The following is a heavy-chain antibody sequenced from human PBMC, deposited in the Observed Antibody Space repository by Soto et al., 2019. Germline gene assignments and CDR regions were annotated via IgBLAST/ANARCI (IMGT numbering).Heavy chain of an antibody. D-gene: IGHD4-17*01. CDR3: AQTTVTTDY. Sequence: PSETLSLTCTVSGGSISSSSYYWGWIRQPPGKGLEWIGSIYYSGSTYYNPSLKSRVTISVDTSKNQFSLKLSSVTAADTAVYYCAQTTVTTDYWGQGTLVTVAS. J-gene: IGHJ4*02. CDR1: GGSISSSSYY. CDR2: IYYSGST. V-gene: IGHV4-39*01.